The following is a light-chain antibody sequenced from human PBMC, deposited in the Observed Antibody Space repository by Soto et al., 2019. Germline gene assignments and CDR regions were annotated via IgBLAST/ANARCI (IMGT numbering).Light chain of an antibody. CDR2: LNSDGSH. J-gene: IGLJ2*01. V-gene: IGLV4-69*01. Sequence: QSVLTQSPSASASLGASVRLTCTLSSGHSSYAIAWHQQQPEKGPRYLMKLNSDGSHSKGDGIPDRFSGSSSGAERYPTSSSLQSEYEADYCCQTWGTGIVVFGGGTKLTVL. CDR1: SGHSSYA. CDR3: QTWGTGIVV.